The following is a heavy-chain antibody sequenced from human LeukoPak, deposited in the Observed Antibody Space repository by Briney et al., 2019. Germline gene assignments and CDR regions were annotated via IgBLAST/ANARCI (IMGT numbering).Heavy chain of an antibody. CDR2: ISGAGTTI. V-gene: IGHV3-48*03. J-gene: IGHJ4*02. CDR3: ARRGLDSYFDY. CDR1: GFTFSTNG. Sequence: GGSLRLSCTASGFTFSTNGMNWVRQAPGKGLEWVSCISGAGTTIYYANSVRGRFTISRDNAKDSLFLQMNGLTADDTAVYYCARRGLDSYFDYWGQGSLVVVSS.